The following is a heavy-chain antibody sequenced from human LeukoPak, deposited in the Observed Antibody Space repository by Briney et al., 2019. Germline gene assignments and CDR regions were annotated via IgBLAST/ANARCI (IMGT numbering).Heavy chain of an antibody. CDR3: ARGVYGAAAGRYYYYYMDV. CDR2: IKQDGSEK. V-gene: IGHV3-7*01. CDR1: GFTFSDFW. J-gene: IGHJ6*03. Sequence: GGSLRLSCAGSGFTFSDFWMTWVRQAPGKGLEWVANIKQDGSEKNYVDSVKGRFTISRDNGKNSLYLQMNSLRAEDTAVYYCARGVYGAAAGRYYYYYMDVWGKGTTVTVSS. D-gene: IGHD6-13*01.